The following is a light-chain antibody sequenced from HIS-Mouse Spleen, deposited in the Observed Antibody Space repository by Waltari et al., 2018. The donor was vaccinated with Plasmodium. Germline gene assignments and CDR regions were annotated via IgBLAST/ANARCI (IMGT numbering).Light chain of an antibody. J-gene: IGLJ2*01. Sequence: QSALTQPASVSGSPGQPITISCPGHSIAVCGYNYVSWYQQHPGKAPKLMLYDVSNRPSGVSNRFSGSKSGNTASLTISGLQAEDEADYYCSSYTSSSTLVFGGGTKLTVL. V-gene: IGLV2-14*03. CDR1: SIAVCGYNY. CDR2: DVS. CDR3: SSYTSSSTLV.